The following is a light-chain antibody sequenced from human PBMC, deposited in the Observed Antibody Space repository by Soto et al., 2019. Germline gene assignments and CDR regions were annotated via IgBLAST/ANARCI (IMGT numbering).Light chain of an antibody. J-gene: IGKJ5*01. V-gene: IGKV3-11*01. CDR1: ESVFAY. CDR3: QQRYRWPPIT. Sequence: EVVLTQSPATLSLSPGERATLSCRASESVFAYLAWLQHKPGQAPRLLIYDASNRATGVQARFSGSGSGTAFTLTNSSLEPEDFAVYYCQQRYRWPPITFGQGTRLHNK. CDR2: DAS.